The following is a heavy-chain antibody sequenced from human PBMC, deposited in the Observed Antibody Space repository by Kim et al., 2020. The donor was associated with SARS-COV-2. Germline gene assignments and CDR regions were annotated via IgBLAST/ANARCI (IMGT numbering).Heavy chain of an antibody. CDR2: ARNKANNHFT. Sequence: GGSLRLSCVASGFTFSDHYMDWVRQAPGKGLEWVGRARNKANNHFTEYAASVKGRFTISRDDSKNSLYLQMNSLKTEDTAVYYCARGGIGSYSNTWYSLWGQGILVTVSS. V-gene: IGHV3-72*01. CDR3: ARGGIGSYSNTWYSL. J-gene: IGHJ4*02. CDR1: GFTFSDHY. D-gene: IGHD4-4*01.